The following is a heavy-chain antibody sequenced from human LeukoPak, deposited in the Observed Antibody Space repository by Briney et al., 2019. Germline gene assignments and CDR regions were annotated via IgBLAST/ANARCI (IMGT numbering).Heavy chain of an antibody. D-gene: IGHD3-3*01. CDR1: GFTFSSYS. Sequence: GGSLRLSCAASGFTFSSYSMNWVRQAPGKGLEWASSISSSSSYIYYADSVKGRFTISRDNAKNSLYLQMNSLRAEDTAVYYCARGLYYDFWSGFSEGNNWFDPWGQGTLVTVSS. CDR3: ARGLYYDFWSGFSEGNNWFDP. CDR2: ISSSSSYI. V-gene: IGHV3-21*01. J-gene: IGHJ5*02.